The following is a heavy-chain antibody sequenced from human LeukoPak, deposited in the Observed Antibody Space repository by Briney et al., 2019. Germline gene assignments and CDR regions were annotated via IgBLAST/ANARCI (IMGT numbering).Heavy chain of an antibody. V-gene: IGHV4-59*01. J-gene: IGHJ6*02. CDR2: IYYSGST. CDR3: VRVPKSYYYGMDV. CDR1: GGSISSYY. Sequence: PSETLSLTCTVSGGSISSYYWSWIRQPPGKGLEWIGYIYYSGSTNYNPSLKSRVTISVDTSKNQFSLKLSSVTAADTAVYYCVRVPKSYYYGMDVWGQGTTVIVSS.